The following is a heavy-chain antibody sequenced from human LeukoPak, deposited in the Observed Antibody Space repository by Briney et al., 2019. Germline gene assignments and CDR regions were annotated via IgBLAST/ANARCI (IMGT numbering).Heavy chain of an antibody. CDR1: GGSISSSSYY. Sequence: SETLSLTCTVSGGSISSSSYYWGWIRQPPGKGLEGIGRSDYSGTTSYNPSLKSRVTITVDTSKNQFSLRLVSVTAADPAVYYCARGLGGYYPSFDYWGLGTLVTVSS. D-gene: IGHD3-22*01. CDR3: ARGLGGYYPSFDY. V-gene: IGHV4-39*01. CDR2: SDYSGTT. J-gene: IGHJ4*02.